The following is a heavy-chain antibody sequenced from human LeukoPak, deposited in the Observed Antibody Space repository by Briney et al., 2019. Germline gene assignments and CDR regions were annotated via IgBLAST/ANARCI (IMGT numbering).Heavy chain of an antibody. V-gene: IGHV3-23*01. CDR3: AKSALRFLEWLDTYYFDY. D-gene: IGHD3-3*01. J-gene: IGHJ4*02. CDR2: ISGSGGST. Sequence: GGSLRLSCAASGFTFSSYAMSWARQAPGKGLEWVSAISGSGGSTYYADSVKGRFTISRDNSKNTLYLQMNSLRAEDTAVYYCAKSALRFLEWLDTYYFDYWGQGTLVTVSS. CDR1: GFTFSSYA.